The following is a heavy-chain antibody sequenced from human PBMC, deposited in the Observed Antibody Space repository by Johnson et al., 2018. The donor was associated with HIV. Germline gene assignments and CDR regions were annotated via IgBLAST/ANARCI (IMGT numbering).Heavy chain of an antibody. CDR3: ARGSMDY. J-gene: IGHJ4*01. CDR1: GYTFTSYW. D-gene: IGHD2-2*01. CDR2: IDPSDSYT. V-gene: IGHV1-46*01. Sequence: QVQLQQPGTELVKPGASVKLSCKASGYTFTSYWMHWVKQRPGQGLEWIGEIDPSDSYTNYNQKFKGKATFTVDTSSSTAYMQLSTLTSEASAVYYCARGSMDYWGQGTSVTVSS.